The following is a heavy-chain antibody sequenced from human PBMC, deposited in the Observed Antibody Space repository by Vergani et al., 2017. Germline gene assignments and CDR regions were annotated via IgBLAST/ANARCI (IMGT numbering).Heavy chain of an antibody. CDR2: VHRNGNT. V-gene: IGHV4-38-2*01. CDR3: ARQNPYGSAHVDF. Sequence: QVDLQESGPGPVKSSETLSLNCAVSGYSVGSCYYWGWIRPPPGRGLDWIGCVHRNGNTYYTSSLRSRATLSRDTSKNQFSLRLTSVTAADTAVYYCARQNPYGSAHVDFWGRGVLVTGSA. J-gene: IGHJ4*02. D-gene: IGHD3-10*01. CDR1: GYSVGSCYY.